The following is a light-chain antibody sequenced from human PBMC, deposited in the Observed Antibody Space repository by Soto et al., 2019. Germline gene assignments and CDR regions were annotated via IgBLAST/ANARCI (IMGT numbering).Light chain of an antibody. J-gene: IGLJ1*01. CDR2: SHN. CDR3: ATWDDNLDGYV. V-gene: IGLV1-44*01. Sequence: QSVLTQPPSASGAPGQRVTISCSGSRSNIGSNTVNWYQQLPGTAPKLLIYSHNQRPSGVPDRLSVSKSGTSASLAISGLQSEDEADYYCATWDDNLDGYVFGTGTKVTVL. CDR1: RSNIGSNT.